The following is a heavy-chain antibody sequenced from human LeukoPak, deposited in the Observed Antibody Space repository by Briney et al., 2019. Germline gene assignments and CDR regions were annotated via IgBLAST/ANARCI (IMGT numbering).Heavy chain of an antibody. CDR1: GFTFDDYA. D-gene: IGHD3-10*01. Sequence: PGGSLRLSCAASGFTFDDYAMHWVRQAPGKGLEWVSGISWNSGSIGYADSVKGRFTISRDNAKNSLYLQMNSLRAEDTALYYCAKEGYSGSGNTLDYWGQGTLVTVSS. V-gene: IGHV3-9*01. J-gene: IGHJ4*02. CDR3: AKEGYSGSGNTLDY. CDR2: ISWNSGSI.